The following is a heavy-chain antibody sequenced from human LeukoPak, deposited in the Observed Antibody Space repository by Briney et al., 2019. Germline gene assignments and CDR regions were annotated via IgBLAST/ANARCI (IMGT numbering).Heavy chain of an antibody. V-gene: IGHV1-2*02. Sequence: ASVKVSCKASGYTFTGYYMHWVRQAPGQGLEWMGWINPNSGGTNYAQKFQGRVTMTRDTSISTAYMEPSRLRSDDTAVYYCARDVYGSGSYYNVEGYWGQGTLVTVSS. J-gene: IGHJ4*02. D-gene: IGHD3-10*01. CDR2: INPNSGGT. CDR3: ARDVYGSGSYYNVEGY. CDR1: GYTFTGYY.